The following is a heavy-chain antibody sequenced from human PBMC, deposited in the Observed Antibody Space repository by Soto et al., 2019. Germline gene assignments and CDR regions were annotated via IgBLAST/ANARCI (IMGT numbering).Heavy chain of an antibody. V-gene: IGHV4-39*02. CDR3: ARGVVPDV. CDR2: IYHSGRT. Sequence: SETLSLTCTVSGASIGVSSYYWGCIRQPPGKGLEWIANIYHSGRTHYNPSLKSRLTISVDTSKNHFSLKLTSVTAADMAVYYCARGVVPDVWGQGTTVTVSS. J-gene: IGHJ6*02. CDR1: GASIGVSSYY. D-gene: IGHD6-6*01.